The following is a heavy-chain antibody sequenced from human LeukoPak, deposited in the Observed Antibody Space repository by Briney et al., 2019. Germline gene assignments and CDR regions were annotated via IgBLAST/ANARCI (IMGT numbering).Heavy chain of an antibody. J-gene: IGHJ4*02. V-gene: IGHV3-30*18. D-gene: IGHD2-15*01. CDR3: AKDCSGGSCYYFDY. CDR2: ISYDGSNK. CDR1: GFTFSSYG. Sequence: GRSLRLSCAASGFTFSSYGMHWVRQAPGKGLEWVAVISYDGSNKYYADSVKGRFTISRDNSKNTLYLQMNSLRAEDTAVYYRAKDCSGGSCYYFDYWGQGTLVTVSS.